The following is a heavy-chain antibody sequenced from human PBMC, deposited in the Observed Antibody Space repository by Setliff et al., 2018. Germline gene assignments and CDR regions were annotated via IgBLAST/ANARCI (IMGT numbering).Heavy chain of an antibody. CDR1: GESFSNNY. D-gene: IGHD7-27*01. CDR3: AKFGPLDLTGDWAFDN. Sequence: SETLSLTCSVYGESFSNNYWSWIRQTPGKGLEWIGEINHSGTTNYNPSLKSRVTISVDTSKKQFSLKLSSVTAADTAVYYCAKFGPLDLTGDWAFDNWGQGTLVTVSS. J-gene: IGHJ4*02. V-gene: IGHV4-34*01. CDR2: INHSGTT.